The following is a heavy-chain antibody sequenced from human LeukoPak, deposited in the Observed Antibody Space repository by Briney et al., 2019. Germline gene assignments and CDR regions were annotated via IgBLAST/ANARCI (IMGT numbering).Heavy chain of an antibody. CDR1: GGTFSSYA. CDR3: ARGSSSSWSTLYYYYYYMDV. V-gene: IGHV1-69*06. D-gene: IGHD6-13*01. Sequence: SVKVSCKASGGTFSSYAISWVRQAPGQGLEWMGGIIPIFGTANYAQKFQGRVTITADKSTSTAYMELSRLRSDDTAVYYCARGSSSSWSTLYYYYYYMDVWGKGTTVTISS. J-gene: IGHJ6*03. CDR2: IIPIFGTA.